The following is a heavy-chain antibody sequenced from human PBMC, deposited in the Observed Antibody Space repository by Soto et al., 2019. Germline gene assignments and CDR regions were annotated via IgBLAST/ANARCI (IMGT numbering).Heavy chain of an antibody. D-gene: IGHD2-15*01. J-gene: IGHJ6*02. CDR3: ARDHCSGGSCYSGYYGMDV. V-gene: IGHV1-2*02. CDR1: GYTFIGYY. CDR2: INPNSGGT. Sequence: GASVKVSCKASGYTFIGYYMHWVRQAPGQGLEWMGWINPNSGGTNYAQKFQGRVTMTRDTSISTAYMELSRLRSDDTAVYYCARDHCSGGSCYSGYYGMDVWGQGTTVTVSS.